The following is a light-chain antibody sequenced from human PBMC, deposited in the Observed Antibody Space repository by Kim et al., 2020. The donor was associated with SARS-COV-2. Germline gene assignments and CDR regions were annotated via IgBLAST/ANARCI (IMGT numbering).Light chain of an antibody. CDR2: DVS. CDR3: SSYTSSSTLYV. CDR1: NSDVGGYNY. J-gene: IGLJ1*01. Sequence: QSALTQPASVSGSPGQSITISCTGTNSDVGGYNYVSWYQQHPGKAPKLMIYDVSNRPSGVSNRFSGSKSGNTASLTISGRQAEDEADYYCSSYTSSSTLYVFGTGTKVTVL. V-gene: IGLV2-14*03.